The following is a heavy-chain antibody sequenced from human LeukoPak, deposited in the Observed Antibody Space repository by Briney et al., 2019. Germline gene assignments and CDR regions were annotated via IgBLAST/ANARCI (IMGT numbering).Heavy chain of an antibody. D-gene: IGHD1-7*01. Sequence: SETLSLTCTVSGDSISSYYWSWIRQPPGKGLEWIGYIYYTGTTNYNPSLKSRLTISVDTSKSQFPLRLSSVTAADTAVYYCARRLTTGTNDYWGQGTLVTVSS. J-gene: IGHJ4*02. CDR3: ARRLTTGTNDY. CDR1: GDSISSYY. CDR2: IYYTGTT. V-gene: IGHV4-59*08.